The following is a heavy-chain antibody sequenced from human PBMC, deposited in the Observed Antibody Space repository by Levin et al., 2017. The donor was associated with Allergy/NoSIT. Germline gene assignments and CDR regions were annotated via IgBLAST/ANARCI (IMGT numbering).Heavy chain of an antibody. CDR2: IYYSGST. Sequence: SETLSLTCTVSGGSISSGGYYWSWIRQHPGTGLEWIGYIYYSGSTYYNPSLKSRVTISVDTSKNQFSLKLSSVTAADTAVYYCAREDEGLRGTHYYDYMDVWGKGTTVTVSS. CDR1: GGSISSGGYY. J-gene: IGHJ6*03. D-gene: IGHD5-12*01. V-gene: IGHV4-31*03. CDR3: AREDEGLRGTHYYDYMDV.